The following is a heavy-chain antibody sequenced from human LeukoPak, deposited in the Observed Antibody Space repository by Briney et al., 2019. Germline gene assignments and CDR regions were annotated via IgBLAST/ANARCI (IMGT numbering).Heavy chain of an antibody. CDR3: ARDFKGRGYCSGGSCSTTDY. V-gene: IGHV3-11*01. CDR2: ISSSGSTI. D-gene: IGHD2-15*01. CDR1: GFTLSDYY. J-gene: IGHJ4*02. Sequence: GGSLRLSCAASGFTLSDYYMSWIRQAPGKGLEWVSYISSSGSTIYYADSVKGRFTISRDNAKNSLYLQMNSLRAEDTGVYYCARDFKGRGYCSGGSCSTTDYWGQGTLVTVSS.